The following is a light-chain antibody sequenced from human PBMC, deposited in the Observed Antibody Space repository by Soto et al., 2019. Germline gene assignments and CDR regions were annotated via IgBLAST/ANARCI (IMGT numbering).Light chain of an antibody. CDR1: SSDVGGYNY. Sequence: QAAPTQPPSASGSPGQSATISCTGTSSDVGGYNYVSWYQQYPGKAPKLMIYEVSKRPSGVPGRFSGSKSGNTASLTVSERQAEDEADYYCSSYAGSSTWVFGGGTKVTV. J-gene: IGLJ2*01. CDR3: SSYAGSSTWV. CDR2: EVS. V-gene: IGLV2-8*01.